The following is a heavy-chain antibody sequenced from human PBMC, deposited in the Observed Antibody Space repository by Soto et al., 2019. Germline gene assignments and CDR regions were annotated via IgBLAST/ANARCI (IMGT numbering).Heavy chain of an antibody. Sequence: GGSLRLSCAASGFTFSSYGMHWVRQAPGKGLEWVAVISYDGSNKYYADSVKGRFTISRDNSKNTLYLQMNSLRAEDTAVYYCAKDSNWKSGWDYYGKDVRGQGTTVTVSS. CDR3: AKDSNWKSGWDYYGKDV. V-gene: IGHV3-30*18. J-gene: IGHJ6*02. CDR2: ISYDGSNK. D-gene: IGHD1-20*01. CDR1: GFTFSSYG.